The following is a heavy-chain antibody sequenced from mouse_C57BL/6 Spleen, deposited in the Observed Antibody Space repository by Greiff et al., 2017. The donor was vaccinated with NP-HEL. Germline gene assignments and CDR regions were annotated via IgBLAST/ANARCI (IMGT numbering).Heavy chain of an antibody. D-gene: IGHD2-2*01. J-gene: IGHJ3*01. CDR2: ISDGGSYT. CDR3: ARMVTTTGFAY. Sequence: DVMLVESGGGLVKPGGSLKLSCAASGFTFSSYAMSWVRQTPEKRLEWVATISDGGSYTYYPDKVKGRFTISRDNAKNNLYLQMSHLKSEDTAMYYCARMVTTTGFAYWGQGTLVTVSA. V-gene: IGHV5-4*03. CDR1: GFTFSSYA.